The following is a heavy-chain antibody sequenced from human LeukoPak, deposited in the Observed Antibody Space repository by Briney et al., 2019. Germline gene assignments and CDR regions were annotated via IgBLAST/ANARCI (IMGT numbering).Heavy chain of an antibody. D-gene: IGHD3-9*01. CDR3: ASLHDSVLTRFLYYFDY. CDR2: VSYNGRP. CDR1: GGSISSYY. J-gene: IGHJ4*02. Sequence: SETLSLTCNVSGGSISSYYWSWIRQPPGRGLEYIGYVSYNGRPNYNPSLQGRVTMSVDTSKNQLSLKLSSVTAADTAVYYCASLHDSVLTRFLYYFDYWGQGTLVAVSS. V-gene: IGHV4-59*01.